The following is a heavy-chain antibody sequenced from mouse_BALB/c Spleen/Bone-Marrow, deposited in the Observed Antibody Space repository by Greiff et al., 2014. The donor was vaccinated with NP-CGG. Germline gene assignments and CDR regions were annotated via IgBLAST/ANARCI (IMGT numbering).Heavy chain of an antibody. CDR1: GYTFTSYY. V-gene: IGHV1S81*02. CDR2: INPSNGGT. Sequence: QVQLQQSGAELVKPGASVKLSCKASGYTFTSYYIYWVKQRPGQGLEWIEEINPSNGGTNFNEKFKSKATLTVDKSSSTAYMQLSSLTSEDSAVYYCTRSRRAMDYWGQGTSVTVSS. J-gene: IGHJ4*01. CDR3: TRSRRAMDY.